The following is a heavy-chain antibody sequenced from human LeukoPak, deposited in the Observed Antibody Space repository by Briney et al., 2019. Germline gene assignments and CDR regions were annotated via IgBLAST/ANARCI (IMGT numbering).Heavy chain of an antibody. V-gene: IGHV1-8*02. Sequence: ASVKVSCKASGGTFSSYAINWVRQATGQGLEWLGCMSASSGNTGYAQKFQGRVSMTRATSISTAYLELTSLTFDDTAVYYCARTPPKGDIDYWGQGTLVTVSS. D-gene: IGHD2-21*02. CDR3: ARTPPKGDIDY. CDR2: MSASSGNT. J-gene: IGHJ4*02. CDR1: GGTFSSYA.